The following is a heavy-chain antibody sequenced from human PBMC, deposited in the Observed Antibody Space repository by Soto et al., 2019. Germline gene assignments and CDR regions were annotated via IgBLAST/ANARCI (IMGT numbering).Heavy chain of an antibody. J-gene: IGHJ4*02. CDR3: ARGPAGGLRGGVSY. V-gene: IGHV1-18*04. CDR1: GYTFTNYG. CDR2: ISAYNGDT. D-gene: IGHD2-15*01. Sequence: ASVKVSCKTSGYTFTNYGITWVRQAPGQGLKWMGWISAYNGDTNYAQKFQGRVIMTTDTSTTTAYMELRSLRSDETAVYYCARGPAGGLRGGVSYWGQGTLVTVS.